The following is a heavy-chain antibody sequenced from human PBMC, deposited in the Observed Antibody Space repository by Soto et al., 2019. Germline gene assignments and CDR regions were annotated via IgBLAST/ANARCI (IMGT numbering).Heavy chain of an antibody. D-gene: IGHD5-18*01. CDR3: ARDLGIQLFLYGVDV. CDR2: IKQDGSEK. J-gene: IGHJ6*02. V-gene: IGHV3-7*01. Sequence: GGSLRLSCAVSGFTFISFWMSWVRQAPGKGLEWVANIKQDGSEKYYVDSVKGRFTISRDNAKNSLYLQMNSLRAEDTAVYYCARDLGIQLFLYGVDVWGQGTTVTVSS. CDR1: GFTFISFW.